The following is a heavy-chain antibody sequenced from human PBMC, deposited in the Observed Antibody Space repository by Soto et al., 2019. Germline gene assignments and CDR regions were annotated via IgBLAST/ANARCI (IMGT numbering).Heavy chain of an antibody. CDR2: IYSSGST. V-gene: IGHV4-39*01. J-gene: IGHJ4*02. CDR1: GGSISSSNYY. CDR3: AKPSGSYLYYFDY. D-gene: IGHD1-26*01. Sequence: SETLSLTCTVSGGSISSSNYYWGWIRQPPGKGLEWIGSIYSSGSTYYNPSLKSRVTISVDTSKNQFSLKLSSVTAADTAVYYCAKPSGSYLYYFDYWGQGTLVTAPQ.